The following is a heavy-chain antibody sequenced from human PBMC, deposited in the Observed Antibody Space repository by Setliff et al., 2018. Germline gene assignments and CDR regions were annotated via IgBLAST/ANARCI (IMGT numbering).Heavy chain of an antibody. CDR1: GDSISSGSYY. CDR3: ARGKIRITMIVVPTGGAFDI. CDR2: INHSGST. V-gene: IGHV4-61*09. J-gene: IGHJ3*02. D-gene: IGHD3-22*01. Sequence: LSLTCTVSGDSISSGSYYWTWIRQPAGKGLEWIGEINHSGSTNYNPSLKSRVTISVDTSKNQFSLKLSSVTAADTAVYYCARGKIRITMIVVPTGGAFDIWGQGTMVTVSS.